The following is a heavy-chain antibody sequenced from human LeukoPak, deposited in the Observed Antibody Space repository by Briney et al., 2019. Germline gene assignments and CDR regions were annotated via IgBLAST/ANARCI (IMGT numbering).Heavy chain of an antibody. CDR3: ARDREAVAGLTYYYYYGMDV. Sequence: GGSLRLSCAASGFTFSSYAMHWVRQAPGKGLEWVAVISYDGSNKYYADSVKGRFTISRDNSKNTLYLQMNSLRAEDTAVYHCARDREAVAGLTYYYYYGMDVWGQGTTVTVSS. V-gene: IGHV3-30-3*01. CDR2: ISYDGSNK. CDR1: GFTFSSYA. D-gene: IGHD6-19*01. J-gene: IGHJ6*02.